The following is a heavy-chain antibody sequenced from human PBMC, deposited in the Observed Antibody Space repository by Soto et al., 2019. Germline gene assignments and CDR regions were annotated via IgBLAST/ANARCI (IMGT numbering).Heavy chain of an antibody. D-gene: IGHD4-17*01. CDR1: GFTFSSYS. V-gene: IGHV3-48*04. CDR2: ISSSGSTI. Sequence: GGSLRLSCAASGFTFSSYSMNWVRQTPGKGLEWVSYISSSGSTIYYADSVKGRFTISRDNAKNSLYLQMNSLRAEDTAVYYCARLTVTEDAFDIWGQGTMVTVSS. J-gene: IGHJ3*02. CDR3: ARLTVTEDAFDI.